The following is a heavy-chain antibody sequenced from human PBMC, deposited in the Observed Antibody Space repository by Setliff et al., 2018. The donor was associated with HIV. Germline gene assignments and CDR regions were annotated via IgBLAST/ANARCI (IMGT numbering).Heavy chain of an antibody. CDR1: GFTFSNYD. CDR3: AKDGGGYSYGLYFFDY. V-gene: IGHV3-30*02. D-gene: IGHD5-18*01. CDR2: IRNDGSNK. J-gene: IGHJ4*02. Sequence: GGSLRLSCAASGFTFSNYDMHWARQAPGKGLEWVAFIRNDGSNKYYADSVKGRFTISRDNSKNTLFLQMNSLRAEDMAVYYCAKDGGGYSYGLYFFDYWGQGTLVTVSS.